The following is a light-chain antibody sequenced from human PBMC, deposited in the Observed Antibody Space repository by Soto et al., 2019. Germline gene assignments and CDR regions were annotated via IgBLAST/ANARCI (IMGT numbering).Light chain of an antibody. J-gene: IGKJ1*01. V-gene: IGKV1-5*03. Sequence: DIQMTQSPSTLSASVGDRVTITCRASQSINTWLAWYQQKPGKAPKLLISKASGLERGVPSRFSGSGSGTEFILIISSLQPDDLATYYCQQYNTYPWTFGQGTKVEVK. CDR2: KAS. CDR1: QSINTW. CDR3: QQYNTYPWT.